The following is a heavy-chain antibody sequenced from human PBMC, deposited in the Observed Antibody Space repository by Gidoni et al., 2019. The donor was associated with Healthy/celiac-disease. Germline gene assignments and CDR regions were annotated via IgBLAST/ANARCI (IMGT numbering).Heavy chain of an antibody. D-gene: IGHD6-13*01. CDR3: ARGRRPRVLYSSSRDWFDP. CDR2: INHSGST. CDR1: GGSFSGYY. V-gene: IGHV4-34*01. Sequence: QVQLQQWGAGLLTPSETLSLTCAVYGGSFSGYYWSWIRQPPGKGLEWIGEINHSGSTNYNPSLKSRVTISVDTSKNQFALKLSSVTAADTAVYYCARGRRPRVLYSSSRDWFDPWGQGTLVTVSS. J-gene: IGHJ5*02.